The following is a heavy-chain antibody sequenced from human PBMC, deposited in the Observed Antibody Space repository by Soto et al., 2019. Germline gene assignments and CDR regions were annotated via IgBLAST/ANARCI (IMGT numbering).Heavy chain of an antibody. CDR1: GYTFITYG. D-gene: IGHD2-2*01. CDR3: ARDTSHYFDH. Sequence: QVHLVQSGAEVKKPGASVKVSCEASGYTFITYGISWVRQAPGQGVEWMGWITPYNGNTNYAQKVQDRVTMTTDTSTGTAYLELRSLRSDDSAVYYCARDTSHYFDHWGQGTLVTVSS. CDR2: ITPYNGNT. J-gene: IGHJ4*02. V-gene: IGHV1-18*01.